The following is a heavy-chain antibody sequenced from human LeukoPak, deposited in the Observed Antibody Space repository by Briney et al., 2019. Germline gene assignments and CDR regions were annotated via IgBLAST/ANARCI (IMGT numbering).Heavy chain of an antibody. CDR2: ICGSSGYI. CDR1: GFTFSSYS. Sequence: PGGALRLSCAASGFTFSSYSMNAGRQAPGKGLGWVSSICGSSGYIYHADSVKGRLTISRDNAKNSLYLQMNSLRAEDTAVYFCAREGEYCSGGSCYRYFQYWGQGTLVTVSS. CDR3: AREGEYCSGGSCYRYFQY. D-gene: IGHD2-15*01. V-gene: IGHV3-21*01. J-gene: IGHJ1*01.